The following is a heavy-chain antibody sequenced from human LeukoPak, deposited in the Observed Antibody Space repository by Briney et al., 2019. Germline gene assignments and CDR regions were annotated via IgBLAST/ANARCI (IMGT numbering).Heavy chain of an antibody. J-gene: IGHJ4*02. V-gene: IGHV4-34*01. CDR1: GGSFSGYY. CDR2: INHSGST. CDR3: ARQGTDYSSSWYY. Sequence: PSETLSLTCAVYGGSFSGYYWSWIRQPPGKGLEWIGEINHSGSTNYNPSLKSRVTISVDTSKNQFSLKLSSVTAADTAVYYCARQGTDYSSSWYYWGQGILVTVSS. D-gene: IGHD6-13*01.